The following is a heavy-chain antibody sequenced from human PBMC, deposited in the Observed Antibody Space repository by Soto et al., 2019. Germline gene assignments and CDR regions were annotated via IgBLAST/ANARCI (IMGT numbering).Heavy chain of an antibody. D-gene: IGHD6-19*01. CDR3: ARSVAVPGAHIDY. V-gene: IGHV4-38-2*01. J-gene: IGHJ4*02. Sequence: SETLSLTCAVSGFSISSGYFWGWIRQPPGKGPEWLGSIYHSGTTYYNPSVKGRVTISVDTSKNEFSLRLSSVTAADTAVYFCARSVAVPGAHIDYWGQGTQVTVSS. CDR1: GFSISSGYF. CDR2: IYHSGTT.